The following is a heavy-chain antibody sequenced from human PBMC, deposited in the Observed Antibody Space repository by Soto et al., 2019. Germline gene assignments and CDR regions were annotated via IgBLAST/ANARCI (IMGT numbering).Heavy chain of an antibody. D-gene: IGHD3-10*01. V-gene: IGHV1-2*04. Sequence: QVQLVQSGAEVQKPGASVKVSCKASGYTFTGYYMHWVRQAPGQGLEWMGWINPNSGGTNYAQKFQGWVTMTRDTSISTAYMELSRLRSDDTAVYYCARAYGYYYGSGSPGRNWFDPWGQGTLVTVSS. J-gene: IGHJ5*02. CDR1: GYTFTGYY. CDR3: ARAYGYYYGSGSPGRNWFDP. CDR2: INPNSGGT.